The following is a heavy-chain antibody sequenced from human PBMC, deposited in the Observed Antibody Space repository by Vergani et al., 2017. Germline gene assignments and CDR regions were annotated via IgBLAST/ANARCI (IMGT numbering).Heavy chain of an antibody. Sequence: VQLVESGGGLVQPGRSLRLSCTASGFTFGDYAMSWFRQAPGKGLEWVSYISSSSSYTNYADSVKGRFTISRDNAKNSLYLQMNSLRAEDTAVYYCARGRSGTTPPYFDYWGQGTLVTVSS. J-gene: IGHJ4*02. CDR3: ARGRSGTTPPYFDY. CDR2: ISSSSSYT. D-gene: IGHD1-1*01. CDR1: GFTFGDYA. V-gene: IGHV3-11*06.